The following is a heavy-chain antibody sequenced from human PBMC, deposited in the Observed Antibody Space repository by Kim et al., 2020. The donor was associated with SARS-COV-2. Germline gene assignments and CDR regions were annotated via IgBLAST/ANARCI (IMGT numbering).Heavy chain of an antibody. CDR2: IYYSGST. D-gene: IGHD6-13*01. Sequence: SETLSLTCTVSGGSISSGGYYWSWIRQHPGKGLEWIGYIYYSGSTYYNPSLKSRVTISVDTSKNQFSLKLSSVTAADTAVYYCARDLVGSSSLGGFDYWGQGTLVTVSS. CDR1: GGSISSGGYY. J-gene: IGHJ4*02. V-gene: IGHV4-31*03. CDR3: ARDLVGSSSLGGFDY.